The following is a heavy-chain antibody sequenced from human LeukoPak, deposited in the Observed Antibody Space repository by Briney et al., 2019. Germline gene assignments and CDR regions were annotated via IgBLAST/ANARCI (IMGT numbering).Heavy chain of an antibody. CDR1: GFTFSSYG. CDR2: LSRSSSYI. D-gene: IGHD3-10*01. CDR3: AREPVRKRWFDS. V-gene: IGHV3-21*04. J-gene: IGHJ5*01. Sequence: GGSLRLSCAASGFTFSSYGMNWVRQAPGKGLEWVSSLSRSSSYIYYADSVKGRFTISRDNAKNSLYLQMNSLRAEDTAVYYCAREPVRKRWFDSWGQGTLVTVSS.